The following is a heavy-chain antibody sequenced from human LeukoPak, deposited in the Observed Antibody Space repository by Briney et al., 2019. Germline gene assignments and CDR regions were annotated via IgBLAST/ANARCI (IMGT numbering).Heavy chain of an antibody. Sequence: SVKVSCKASGGTFSSYAISWVRQAPGQGLEWMGGIIPIFGTASYAQKFQGRVTITADESTSTAYMELSSLRSEDTAVYYCARSGDYYYYYMDVWGKGTTVTISS. D-gene: IGHD4-17*01. J-gene: IGHJ6*03. V-gene: IGHV1-69*13. CDR3: ARSGDYYYYYMDV. CDR2: IIPIFGTA. CDR1: GGTFSSYA.